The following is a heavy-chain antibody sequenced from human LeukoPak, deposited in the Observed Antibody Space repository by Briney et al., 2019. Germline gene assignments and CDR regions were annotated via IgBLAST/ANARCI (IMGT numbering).Heavy chain of an antibody. Sequence: PGRSLRLSCAASGFTFSSYAMHWVRQAPGKGLEWVAVISYDGSNKYYADSVKGRFTISRDNSKNTLYLQMNSLRAEDTAVYYCARGLDSSSWLYYYYGMDVWGQGATVTVSS. CDR3: ARGLDSSSWLYYYYGMDV. CDR1: GFTFSSYA. CDR2: ISYDGSNK. J-gene: IGHJ6*02. D-gene: IGHD6-13*01. V-gene: IGHV3-30-3*01.